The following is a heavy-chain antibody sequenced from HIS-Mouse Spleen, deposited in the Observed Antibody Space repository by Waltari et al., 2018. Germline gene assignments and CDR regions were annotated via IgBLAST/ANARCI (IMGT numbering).Heavy chain of an antibody. CDR2: MNPNSGNT. V-gene: IGHV1-8*01. J-gene: IGHJ4*02. CDR3: ARGHDYSNYFDY. Sequence: QVQLVQSGAEVKKPGASVKVSCKASGYTFTSSDINWVRQATGEGLEWMGWMNPNSGNTGYAQKFQGRVTMTRNTSISTAYMELSSLRSEDTAVYYCARGHDYSNYFDYWGQGTLVTVSS. CDR1: GYTFTSSD. D-gene: IGHD4-4*01.